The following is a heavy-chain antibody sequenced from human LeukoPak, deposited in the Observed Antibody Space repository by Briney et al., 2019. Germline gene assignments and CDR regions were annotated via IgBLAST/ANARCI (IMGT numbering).Heavy chain of an antibody. CDR3: ARYFGVVISGVYYYYGMDV. D-gene: IGHD3-3*01. J-gene: IGHJ6*02. V-gene: IGHV4-4*07. CDR2: IYTSGST. CDR1: GGSISSYY. Sequence: SETLSLTCTVCGGSISSYYWSWIRQPAGKGLEWIGRIYTSGSTNYNPSLKSRVTMSVDTSKNQFSLKLSSVTAADTAVYYCARYFGVVISGVYYYYGMDVWGQGTTVTVSS.